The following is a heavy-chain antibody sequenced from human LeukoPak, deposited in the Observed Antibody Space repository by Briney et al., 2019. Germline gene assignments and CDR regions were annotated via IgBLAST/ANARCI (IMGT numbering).Heavy chain of an antibody. Sequence: PSETLSLTCAVSGVAISRGGYAWNWIRQPPGKGLEWIAYIYHSGTTYYNPSLKSRATISVDTSKNQFSLKLSSVTAADTAVYYCVRGRYRSGWFNDKNWFDPWGQGIPVTVSS. D-gene: IGHD6-19*01. CDR2: IYHSGTT. CDR1: GVAISRGGYA. CDR3: VRGRYRSGWFNDKNWFDP. V-gene: IGHV4-30-4*07. J-gene: IGHJ5*02.